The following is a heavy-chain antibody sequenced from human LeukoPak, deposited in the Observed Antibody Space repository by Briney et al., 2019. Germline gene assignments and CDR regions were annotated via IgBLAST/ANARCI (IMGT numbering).Heavy chain of an antibody. CDR1: GFTFSAST. Sequence: GGSLRLSCAASGFTFSASTIHWVRQTSGKGLEWLGRLRGKANNYSTAYASPVIGRFTFSRDDSKNTAFLQMNSLKTEDTAVYYCARTFVRDSSGWILIEEYCQEWGQGPLVTVSS. V-gene: IGHV3-73*01. CDR2: LRGKANNYST. D-gene: IGHD6-19*01. J-gene: IGHJ1*01. CDR3: ARTFVRDSSGWILIEEYCQE.